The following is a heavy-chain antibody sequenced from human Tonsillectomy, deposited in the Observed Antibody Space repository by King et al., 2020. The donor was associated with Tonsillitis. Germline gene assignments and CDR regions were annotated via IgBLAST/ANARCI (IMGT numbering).Heavy chain of an antibody. CDR3: ARTTYSNYAALDY. V-gene: IGHV3-23*04. D-gene: IGHD4-11*01. CDR2: ISGSSGST. J-gene: IGHJ4*02. CDR1: GFTFSSYA. Sequence: VQLVESGGGLVQPGGSLRLSCAASGFTFSSYAMSWVRQAPDKGLEWGSVISGSSGSTYYADSVKGRFTISRDNSKNTLYLQMTNLKAEDTAVYYCARTTYSNYAALDYWGQGTLVTVSS.